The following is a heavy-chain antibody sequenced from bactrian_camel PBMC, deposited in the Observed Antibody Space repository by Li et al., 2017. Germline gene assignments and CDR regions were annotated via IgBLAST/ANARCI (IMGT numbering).Heavy chain of an antibody. CDR1: GDTYLKNA. Sequence: HVQLVESGGGSVQAGGSLRLSCVASGDTYLKNAMGWFRQAPGKEREGVAAISHTLGSTQYADSVKGRFTISRDNAKNTLYLQMNSLKSKDTAMYYCAAATSPTCIEARRVTYWGQGTQVTVS. D-gene: IGHD7*01. J-gene: IGHJ4*01. V-gene: IGHV3S54*01. CDR3: AAATSPTCIEARRVTY. CDR2: ISHTLGST.